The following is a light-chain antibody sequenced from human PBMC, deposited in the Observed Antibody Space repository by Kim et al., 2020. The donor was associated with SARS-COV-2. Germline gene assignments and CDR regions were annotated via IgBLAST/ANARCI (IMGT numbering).Light chain of an antibody. CDR2: DVS. J-gene: IGLJ1*01. CDR1: SSDVGGYNY. V-gene: IGLV2-14*03. Sequence: QSITISCNGTSSDVGGYNYVSWYQQHPGKAPKLMIYDVSNRPSGVSNRFSGSKSGNTASLTISGLQPEDEADYYCSSYTSSNTFYVFGTGTKVTVL. CDR3: SSYTSSNTFYV.